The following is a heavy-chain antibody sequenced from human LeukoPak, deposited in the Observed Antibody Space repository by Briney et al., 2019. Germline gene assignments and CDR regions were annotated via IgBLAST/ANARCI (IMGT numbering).Heavy chain of an antibody. Sequence: GASVKVSCKASGYTFTGYYMHWVRQAPGQGLEWMGWINPNSGGTNYAQKFQGRVTMTRDTSISTAYMELSRLRSDDTAVYYCAREAIAAAVHAFDIWGQGTIVTVSS. D-gene: IGHD6-13*01. J-gene: IGHJ3*02. CDR3: AREAIAAAVHAFDI. V-gene: IGHV1-2*02. CDR2: INPNSGGT. CDR1: GYTFTGYY.